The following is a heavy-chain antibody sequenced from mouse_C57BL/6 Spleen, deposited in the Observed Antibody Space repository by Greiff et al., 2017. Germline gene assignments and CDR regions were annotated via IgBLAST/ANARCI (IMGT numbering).Heavy chain of an antibody. Sequence: VQLKESGAELMKPGASVKLSCKATGYTFTGYWIEWVKQRPGHGLEWIGEILPGSGSTNYNEKFKGKATFTADTSSNTAYMQLSSLTTEDSAIYYCARTGITTVVATDAMDYWGQGTSVTVSS. D-gene: IGHD1-1*01. CDR1: GYTFTGYW. V-gene: IGHV1-9*01. CDR3: ARTGITTVVATDAMDY. CDR2: ILPGSGST. J-gene: IGHJ4*01.